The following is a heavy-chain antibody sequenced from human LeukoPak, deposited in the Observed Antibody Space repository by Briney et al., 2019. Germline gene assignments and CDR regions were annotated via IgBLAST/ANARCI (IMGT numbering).Heavy chain of an antibody. D-gene: IGHD2-2*01. CDR3: ARDLEASRDGYYYDGMDV. CDR1: GYTFTSYG. CDR2: ISAYNGNT. J-gene: IGHJ6*02. V-gene: IGHV1-18*01. Sequence: ASVKVSCKASGYTFTSYGISWVRQAPGQGLEWMGWISAYNGNTNYAQKLQGRVTMTTDTSTSTAYMELRSLRSDDTAVYYCARDLEASRDGYYYDGMDVWGQGTTVTVSS.